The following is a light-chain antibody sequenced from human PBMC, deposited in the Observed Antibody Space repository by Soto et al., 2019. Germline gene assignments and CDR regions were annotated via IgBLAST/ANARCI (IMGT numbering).Light chain of an antibody. CDR1: QSVSIN. J-gene: IGKJ4*01. CDR2: GAS. Sequence: EIVMTQSPATLSVAPGERATLSCRASQSVSINLAWYQQKPGQAPRLLIYGASTRATGIPARFSGSGSGTEFTLTISSLQSEDFAVYYCQQYNNWPPEHTFGGGTKVDIK. V-gene: IGKV3-15*01. CDR3: QQYNNWPPEHT.